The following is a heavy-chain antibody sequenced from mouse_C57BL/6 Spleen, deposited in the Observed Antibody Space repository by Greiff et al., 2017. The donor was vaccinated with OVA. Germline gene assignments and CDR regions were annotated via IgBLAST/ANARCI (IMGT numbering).Heavy chain of an antibody. CDR2: INYDGSST. CDR3: ARGDYPYYFDY. V-gene: IGHV5-16*01. D-gene: IGHD5-5*01. CDR1: GFTFSDYY. J-gene: IGHJ2*01. Sequence: EVKVVESEGGLVQPGSSMKLSCTASGFTFSDYYMAWVRQVPEKGLEWVANINYDGSSTYYLDSLKSRFIISRDTAKNILYLQMSSRKSEDTATDYCARGDYPYYFDYWGQGTTLTVSS.